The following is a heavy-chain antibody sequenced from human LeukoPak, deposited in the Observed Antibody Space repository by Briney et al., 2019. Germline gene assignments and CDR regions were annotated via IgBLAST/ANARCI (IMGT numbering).Heavy chain of an antibody. CDR1: GFSFSYYT. D-gene: IGHD2-15*01. CDR3: VGGPIPDTAYYYGMYV. Sequence: GGSLRLSCVASGFSFSYYTMHWVRQAPGKGLEWVAVISYNGTNKDYADSVKGRFTISRDNSKNTLYLQMNSLRAEDTAPYYCVGGPIPDTAYYYGMYVWGQGTTVIISS. V-gene: IGHV3-30-3*01. CDR2: ISYNGTNK. J-gene: IGHJ6*02.